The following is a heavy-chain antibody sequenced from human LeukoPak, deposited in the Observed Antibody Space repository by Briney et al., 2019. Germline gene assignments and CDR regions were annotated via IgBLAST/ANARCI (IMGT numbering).Heavy chain of an antibody. V-gene: IGHV1-69*13. CDR1: GGTFSSYA. J-gene: IGHJ5*02. CDR2: VIPIFGTA. Sequence: SVKVSCKASGGTFSSYAISWVRQAPGQGLEWMGGVIPIFGTANYAQKFQGRVTITADESTSTAYMELSSLRSEDTAVYYCAREGIVVVPAAIRFGWFDPWGQGTLVTVSS. CDR3: AREGIVVVPAAIRFGWFDP. D-gene: IGHD2-2*02.